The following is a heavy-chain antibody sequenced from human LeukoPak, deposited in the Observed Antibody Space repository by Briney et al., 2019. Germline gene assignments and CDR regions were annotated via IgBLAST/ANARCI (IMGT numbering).Heavy chain of an antibody. V-gene: IGHV3-7*01. CDR2: IKEDGSER. Sequence: GGSLRHSCEGSAFIFSGHWMNWVRQTPGKGLEWVASIKEDGSERQYVDSVKGRFTTSRDNAKNSLYLQMNSLRAEDTAVYYCARGPRPVTTSAYYYGMDVWGQGTTVTVSS. J-gene: IGHJ6*02. D-gene: IGHD4-11*01. CDR1: AFIFSGHW. CDR3: ARGPRPVTTSAYYYGMDV.